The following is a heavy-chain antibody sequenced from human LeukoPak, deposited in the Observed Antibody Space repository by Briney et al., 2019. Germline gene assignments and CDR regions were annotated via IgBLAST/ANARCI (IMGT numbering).Heavy chain of an antibody. CDR2: ISTTSAAI. D-gene: IGHD1-26*01. CDR3: ARGVGATHFDY. J-gene: IGHJ4*02. CDR1: GFAFSSYS. Sequence: PGGSLRLSCEASGFAFSSYSVNWVRQAPGRGPEWVSLISTTSAAIYYADSVQGRFTVSRDNAKNSLYLQMNSLRAEDTAVYYCARGVGATHFDYWGQGTLVTVST. V-gene: IGHV3-21*06.